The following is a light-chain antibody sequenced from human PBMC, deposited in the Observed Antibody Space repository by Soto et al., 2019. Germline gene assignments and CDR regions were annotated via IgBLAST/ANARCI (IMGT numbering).Light chain of an antibody. CDR3: AAWDDSLKSPLYV. V-gene: IGLV1-44*01. J-gene: IGLJ1*01. CDR2: SNN. Sequence: QSVLTQPPSASGTPGQRVTISCSGSSSNIGSNTVNWYQQLPGTAPKLLIYSNNQRPSGVTDRFSGAKSGTSASLAISGLQSDDYADYYCAAWDDSLKSPLYVVGTGTKLTVL. CDR1: SSNIGSNT.